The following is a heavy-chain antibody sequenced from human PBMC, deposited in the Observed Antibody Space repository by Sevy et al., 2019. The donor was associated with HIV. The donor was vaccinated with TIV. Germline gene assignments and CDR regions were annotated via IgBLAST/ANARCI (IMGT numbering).Heavy chain of an antibody. V-gene: IGHV1-24*01. J-gene: IGHJ4*02. CDR3: ATTKDYYGGSGCPFDY. CDR1: GYTLTQVS. CDR2: FAPEDGET. Sequence: ASVKVSCKVSGYTLTQVSMHWVRQAPGEGLEWMGSFAPEDGETIYAQKFQGRVTMTEDTSTDTAYMERNILKSEDRALYFWATTKDYYGGSGCPFDYGGQGTLVTVSS. D-gene: IGHD3-22*01.